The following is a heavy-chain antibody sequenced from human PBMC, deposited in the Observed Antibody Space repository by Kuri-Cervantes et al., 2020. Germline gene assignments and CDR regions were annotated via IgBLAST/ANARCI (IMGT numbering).Heavy chain of an antibody. CDR3: ARFPPRKRFWSGPRPRDYYYGMDV. Sequence: ASVKVSCKASGYTFTGYYMHWVRQAPGQGLEWMGWINPNSGGTNYAQKFQGRVTMTRDTSISTAYMELSRLRSDDTAVYYCARFPPRKRFWSGPRPRDYYYGMDVWGQGTTVTVSS. CDR2: INPNSGGT. D-gene: IGHD3-3*01. V-gene: IGHV1-2*02. CDR1: GYTFTGYY. J-gene: IGHJ6*02.